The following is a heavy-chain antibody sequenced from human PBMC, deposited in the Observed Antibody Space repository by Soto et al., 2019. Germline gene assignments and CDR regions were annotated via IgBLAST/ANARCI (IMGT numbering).Heavy chain of an antibody. D-gene: IGHD3-16*01. CDR3: ARCIMITFVGVRGGWFDP. V-gene: IGHV1-3*01. CDR1: GYTFTSYA. Sequence: QVQLVQSGAEVKKPGASVKVSCKASGYTFTSYAMHWVRHAPGQRLEWMGWINAGNGNTKYSQKFQGRVTISRDTTARTAYMELSSMRSEDTAVYYCARCIMITFVGVRGGWFDPWGQGTLVTVSS. J-gene: IGHJ5*02. CDR2: INAGNGNT.